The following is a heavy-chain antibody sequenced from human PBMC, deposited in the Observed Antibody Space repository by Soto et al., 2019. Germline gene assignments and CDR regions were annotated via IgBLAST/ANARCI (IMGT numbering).Heavy chain of an antibody. D-gene: IGHD2-2*01. CDR2: IYHSGST. CDR1: GGSISSGGYS. Sequence: QLQLQESGSGLVKPSQTLSLTCAVSGGSISSGGYSWSWIRQPPGKGLEWIGYIYHSGSTYYNPSLKSRVTISVDRSKNQFSLKLSSVTAADTAVYYCARALIVVVPAAPHKYYYYGMDVWGQGTTVTVSS. J-gene: IGHJ6*02. V-gene: IGHV4-30-2*01. CDR3: ARALIVVVPAAPHKYYYYGMDV.